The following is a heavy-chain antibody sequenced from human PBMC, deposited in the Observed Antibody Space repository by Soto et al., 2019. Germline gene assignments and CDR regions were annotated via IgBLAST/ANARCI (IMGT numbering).Heavy chain of an antibody. CDR2: ILHNGDT. CDR3: ARGESTVSSVFDY. Sequence: QVQLQESGPGLVKPSQTLSLTCTVSGGPFSGGGYYWSWVRPAPGKGLEWMGYILHNGDTSYNPSLKSRITISKDTSKRQFSLNLSSVTAADTAFYYCARGESTVSSVFDYWGQGMLVTVSS. CDR1: GGPFSGGGYY. V-gene: IGHV4-31*03. J-gene: IGHJ4*02. D-gene: IGHD3-16*01.